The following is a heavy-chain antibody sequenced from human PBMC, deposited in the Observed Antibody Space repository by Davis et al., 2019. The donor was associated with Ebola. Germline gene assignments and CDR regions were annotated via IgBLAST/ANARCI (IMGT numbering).Heavy chain of an antibody. CDR2: IYYSGNT. V-gene: IGHV4-30-4*07. D-gene: IGHD6-13*01. CDR3: ARGRVIASADRPKGWFDP. CDR1: GGSISSGGYS. Sequence: MPSETLSLTCAVSGGSISSGGYSWNWIRQPPGKGLEWIRYIYYSGNTYYSPSLKSRLTISVDTSNNQFSLKLTSVTAADTAVYYCARGRVIASADRPKGWFDPWGQGTLVTVSS. J-gene: IGHJ5*02.